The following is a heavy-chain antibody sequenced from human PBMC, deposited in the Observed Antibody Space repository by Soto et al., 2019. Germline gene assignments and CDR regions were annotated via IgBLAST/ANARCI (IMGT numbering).Heavy chain of an antibody. V-gene: IGHV3-64D*06. CDR3: VKVYSGGWPS. CDR2: ISSNGGYT. Sequence: HPGGSLRLSCSASGFTFSSYGIHWVRQAPGKGLEYVSAISSNGGYTYYADSVKGRFTISRDNSKNTVHLQMSSLRPEDTALYYCVKVYSGGWPSWGQGTLVTVSS. J-gene: IGHJ5*02. D-gene: IGHD6-19*01. CDR1: GFTFSSYG.